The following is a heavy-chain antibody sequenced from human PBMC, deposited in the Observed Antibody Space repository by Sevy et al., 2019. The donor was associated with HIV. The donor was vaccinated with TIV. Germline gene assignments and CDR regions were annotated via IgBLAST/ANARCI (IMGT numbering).Heavy chain of an antibody. CDR2: IYYSGST. J-gene: IGHJ4*02. V-gene: IGHV4-31*03. CDR1: GGSISSGGYY. Sequence: SETLSLTCTVSGGSISSGGYYWSWIRQHPGKGLEWIGYIYYSGSTYYNPSLKSRVTISVDTSKNQFSLKLRSVTAADTAVYYCAREVPLSYSSSRGYFDYWGQGTLVTVSS. D-gene: IGHD6-13*01. CDR3: AREVPLSYSSSRGYFDY.